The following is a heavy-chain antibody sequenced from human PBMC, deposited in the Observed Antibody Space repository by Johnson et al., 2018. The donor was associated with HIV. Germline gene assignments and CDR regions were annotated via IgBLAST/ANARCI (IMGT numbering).Heavy chain of an antibody. D-gene: IGHD3-9*01. V-gene: IGHV3-15*05. Sequence: VQLVESGGGVVQPGRSLRLSCAASGFTFSNAWMTWVRQAPGKGLEWVGRIKSKTDGGTTDYAAPVKGRFTISRDDSKDTLYLQMNSLRVEDTAVYYCVRSNGRLAAFDIWGQGTMVTVSS. J-gene: IGHJ3*02. CDR2: IKSKTDGGTT. CDR3: VRSNGRLAAFDI. CDR1: GFTFSNAW.